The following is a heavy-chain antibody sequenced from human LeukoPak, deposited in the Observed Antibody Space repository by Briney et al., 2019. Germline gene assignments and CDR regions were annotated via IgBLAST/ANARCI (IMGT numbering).Heavy chain of an antibody. CDR3: ARDRNPGELLLENWFDP. Sequence: PSETLSLTCTVSGGSISSSSYYWGWIRQPPGKGLEWIGSIYYSGSTYYNPSLKSRVTISVDTSKNQFSLKLSSVTAADTAVYYCARDRNPGELLLENWFDPWGQGTLVTVSS. D-gene: IGHD2-15*01. CDR2: IYYSGST. J-gene: IGHJ5*02. V-gene: IGHV4-39*07. CDR1: GGSISSSSYY.